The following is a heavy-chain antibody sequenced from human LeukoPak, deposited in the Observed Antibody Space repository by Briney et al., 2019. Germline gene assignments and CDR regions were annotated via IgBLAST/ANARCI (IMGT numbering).Heavy chain of an antibody. V-gene: IGHV3-23*01. CDR1: GFTFSTYA. Sequence: QPGGSLRLSCAASGFTFSTYAMSWVRQAPGKGLEWVSAISGSGGSTYHADSVKGRFTISRDNSKNTLYLQMNSLRAEDTAVYYCAKDLQWGDYYYGMDVWGQGTTATVSS. D-gene: IGHD1-26*01. CDR3: AKDLQWGDYYYGMDV. CDR2: ISGSGGST. J-gene: IGHJ6*02.